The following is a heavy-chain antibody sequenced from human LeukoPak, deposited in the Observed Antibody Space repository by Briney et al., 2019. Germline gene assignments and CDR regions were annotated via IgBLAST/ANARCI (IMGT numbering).Heavy chain of an antibody. CDR3: ATGSLWFGDGEVMD. D-gene: IGHD3-10*01. V-gene: IGHV1-24*01. Sequence: ASVKVSCTVSGYTLTELSMHWVRQAPGKGLEWMGGFDPEDGETIYAQKFQGRVTMTEDTSTDTAYMELSSLRSEDTAVYYCATGSLWFGDGEVMDWGQGTLVTVSS. CDR2: FDPEDGET. J-gene: IGHJ4*02. CDR1: GYTLTELS.